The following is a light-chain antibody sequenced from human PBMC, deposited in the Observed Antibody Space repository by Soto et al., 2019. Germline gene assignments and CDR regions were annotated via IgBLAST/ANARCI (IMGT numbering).Light chain of an antibody. CDR2: DAS. CDR3: QQRSNGFT. Sequence: EIVLTQSPATLSLSPGERATLSCRASQSVSSSLVWYQQKPGQAPRLLIYDASKRATGVPARFSGSGSGTDFSLTISSLEPEYFAYYYCQQRSNGFTFGGGTRVEI. J-gene: IGKJ4*01. V-gene: IGKV3-11*01. CDR1: QSVSSS.